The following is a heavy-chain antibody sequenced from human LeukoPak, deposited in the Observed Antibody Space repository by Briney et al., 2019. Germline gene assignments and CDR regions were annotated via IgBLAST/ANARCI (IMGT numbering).Heavy chain of an antibody. J-gene: IGHJ4*02. CDR3: AKCWTSDGVCLNFDH. D-gene: IGHD2-8*01. Sequence: PGGSRRLSCEASGLSFRSYGMSWVRQAPGKGLEWVSGISGSGDNTYYTDSVKGRFTISRDNSKNTLYLQMNSLRVEDTAVYYCAKCWTSDGVCLNFDHWGQGALVTVSS. CDR2: ISGSGDNT. V-gene: IGHV3-23*01. CDR1: GLSFRSYG.